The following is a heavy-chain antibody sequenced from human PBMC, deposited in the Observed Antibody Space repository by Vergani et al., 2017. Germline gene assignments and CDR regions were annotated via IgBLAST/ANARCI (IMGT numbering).Heavy chain of an antibody. CDR3: ARGDYGILSGYRY. J-gene: IGHJ4*02. CDR1: GYTLSNNY. Sequence: QVQVVQSGAEVKKSGASVKVSCKTSGYTLSNNYMPWVRQAPEQGLEWMGRINPSGGHTNYAPKFQGRVTMTRDTSTSTVYMELSSLRSEDTAIYYCARGDYGILSGYRYWGQGTLVTVSA. CDR2: INPSGGHT. V-gene: IGHV1-46*03. D-gene: IGHD3-9*01.